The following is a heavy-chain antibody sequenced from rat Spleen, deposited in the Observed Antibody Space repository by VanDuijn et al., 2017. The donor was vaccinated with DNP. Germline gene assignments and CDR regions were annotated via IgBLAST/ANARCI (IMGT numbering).Heavy chain of an antibody. Sequence: EVQLQESGPGLVKPSQSLSLTCSVTGYSITSNYWGWIRQFPGNKVEYIGHITYSGNTNYNQSLVSRISITRDTSKNQFFLQLNSLTTEDTATYYCARLRLEWEVRAMDAWGQGTSVTVSS. V-gene: IGHV3-1*01. CDR1: GYSITSNY. J-gene: IGHJ4*01. CDR3: ARLRLEWEVRAMDA. D-gene: IGHD1-1*01. CDR2: ITYSGNT.